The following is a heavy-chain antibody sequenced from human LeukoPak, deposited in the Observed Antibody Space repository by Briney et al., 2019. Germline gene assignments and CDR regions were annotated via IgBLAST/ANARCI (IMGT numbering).Heavy chain of an antibody. D-gene: IGHD3-22*01. CDR3: ASPARSYYYDSSGYYYGDAFDI. CDR2: IYPGDSDT. V-gene: IGHV5-51*01. J-gene: IGHJ3*02. CDR1: GYSFTSYW. Sequence: GESLKISCKGSGYSFTSYWIGWVRPMPGKGLEWMGIIYPGDSDTRYSPSFQGQVTISADKSISTAYLQWSSLKASDTAMYYCASPARSYYYDSSGYYYGDAFDIWGQGTMVTVSS.